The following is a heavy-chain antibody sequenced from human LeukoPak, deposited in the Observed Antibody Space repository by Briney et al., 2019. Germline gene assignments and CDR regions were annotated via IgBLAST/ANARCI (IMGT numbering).Heavy chain of an antibody. D-gene: IGHD3-9*01. CDR1: GFIFRNYA. V-gene: IGHV3-23*01. CDR3: AKNGRDDHDKYFFDY. CDR2: ISGSGVGT. J-gene: IGHJ4*02. Sequence: GGSLRLSCAGSGFIFRNYAMSWVRQAPGMGLEWVSAISGSGVGTNYADSVKGRFTISRDNSKNTLYLQMNSLRAEDTAVYYCAKNGRDDHDKYFFDYWGQGTLVTVSS.